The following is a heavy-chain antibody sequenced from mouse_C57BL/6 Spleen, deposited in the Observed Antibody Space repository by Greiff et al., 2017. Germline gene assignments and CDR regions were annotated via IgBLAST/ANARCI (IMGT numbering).Heavy chain of an antibody. CDR1: GYTFTSYG. Sequence: QVQLQQSGAELARPGASVKLSCKASGYTFTSYGISWVKQRTGQGLEWIGEISPRSGNTYYNEKFKGKATLTADKSSSTAYMELRSLTSEDSAVYFCARGRGTDYWGQGTTLTVSS. J-gene: IGHJ2*01. CDR3: ARGRGTDY. V-gene: IGHV1-81*01. D-gene: IGHD4-1*01. CDR2: ISPRSGNT.